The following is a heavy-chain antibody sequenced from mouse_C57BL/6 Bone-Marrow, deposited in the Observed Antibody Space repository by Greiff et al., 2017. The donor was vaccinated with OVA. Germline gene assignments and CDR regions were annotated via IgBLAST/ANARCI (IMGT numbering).Heavy chain of an antibody. J-gene: IGHJ4*01. Sequence: EVMLVESEGGLVQPGSSMKLSCTASGFTFSDYYMAWVRQVPEKGLEWVANINYDGSSTYYLDSLKSRFIISRDNAKNILYLQMSSLKSEDTATYYCAREGDYDSMDDWGQGTSVTVSS. CDR2: INYDGSST. V-gene: IGHV5-16*01. D-gene: IGHD2-4*01. CDR1: GFTFSDYY. CDR3: AREGDYDSMDD.